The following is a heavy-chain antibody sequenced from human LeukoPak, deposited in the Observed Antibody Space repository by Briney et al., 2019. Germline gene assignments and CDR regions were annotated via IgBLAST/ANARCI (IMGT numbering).Heavy chain of an antibody. Sequence: SETLSLTRTVSGGSLSSYYWSWIRQPAGKGLEWIGRIYTSGSTNYNPSLKSRVTMSVDTSKNQFSLKLSSVTAADTAVYYCARERLGEGYYYYMDVWGKGTTVTVSS. CDR3: ARERLGEGYYYYMDV. CDR1: GGSLSSYY. J-gene: IGHJ6*03. V-gene: IGHV4-4*07. CDR2: IYTSGST. D-gene: IGHD6-19*01.